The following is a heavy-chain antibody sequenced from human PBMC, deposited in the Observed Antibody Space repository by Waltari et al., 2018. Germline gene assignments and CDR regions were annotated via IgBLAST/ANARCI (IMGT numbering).Heavy chain of an antibody. D-gene: IGHD2-8*01. CDR3: ARDRLVGGGLIGAFDF. J-gene: IGHJ3*01. Sequence: EVQLVESGGGLVQPGGSLRLSCAASGFTFSSYWMSWVRQAPGKGLEWVANIKQDGSEKYYVDSVKGRFTISRDNAKNSLYLQMNSLRAEDTAVYYCARDRLVGGGLIGAFDFWGQGTMVTVSS. CDR2: IKQDGSEK. V-gene: IGHV3-7*03. CDR1: GFTFSSYW.